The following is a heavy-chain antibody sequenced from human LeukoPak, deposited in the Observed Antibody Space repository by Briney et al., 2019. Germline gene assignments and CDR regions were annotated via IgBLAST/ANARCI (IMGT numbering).Heavy chain of an antibody. V-gene: IGHV4-31*03. CDR1: GGSISSGGYY. Sequence: LSLTCTVSGGSISSGGYYWSWIRQHPGKGLEWIGYIYYSGSTYYNPSLKSRVTISVDTSKNQFSLKLSSVTAADTAVYYCARVSRSAMATIDPDYWGQGTLVTVSS. D-gene: IGHD5-24*01. CDR3: ARVSRSAMATIDPDY. J-gene: IGHJ4*02. CDR2: IYYSGST.